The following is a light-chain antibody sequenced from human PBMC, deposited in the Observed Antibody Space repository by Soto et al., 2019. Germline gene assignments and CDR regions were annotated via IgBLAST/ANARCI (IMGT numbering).Light chain of an antibody. CDR3: QQYDNLPWR. Sequence: DIQMTQSPSSLSASVGDRVTITCQASQDISNYLNWYQQKPGKAPKLLIYDVPNLETGIPSRFSGSGSGTDFTFTISSLQPEDAATYYCQQYDNLPWRFGPGTTVDIK. V-gene: IGKV1-33*01. CDR1: QDISNY. J-gene: IGKJ3*01. CDR2: DVP.